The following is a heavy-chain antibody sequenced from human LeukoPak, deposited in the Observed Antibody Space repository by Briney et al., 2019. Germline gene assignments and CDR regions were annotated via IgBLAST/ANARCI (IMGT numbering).Heavy chain of an antibody. Sequence: PGGSLRLSCAASGFTFSDYYMSWIRQAPGKGLEWVSYISSSGSTIYYADSVKGRFTTSRDNAKNSLYLQMNSLRAEDMALYYCAKDQAWELLGGNAFDIWGQGTMVTVSS. J-gene: IGHJ3*02. D-gene: IGHD1-26*01. CDR3: AKDQAWELLGGNAFDI. CDR2: ISSSGSTI. CDR1: GFTFSDYY. V-gene: IGHV3-11*01.